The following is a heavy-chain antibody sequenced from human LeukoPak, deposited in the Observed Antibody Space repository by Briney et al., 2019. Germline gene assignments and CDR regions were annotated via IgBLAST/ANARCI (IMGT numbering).Heavy chain of an antibody. CDR1: GFTFSIYS. D-gene: IGHD4-17*01. V-gene: IGHV3-21*01. CDR3: AKEAGQDYGALDAFDV. CDR2: IGGSSSSL. J-gene: IGHJ3*01. Sequence: PGGSLRLSCAASGFTFSIYSMNWVRQAPGKGLEWVSSIGGSSSSLYYAESVKGRFTISKDNARNSLYLQMNSLRAEDTAVYYCAKEAGQDYGALDAFDVWGQGTMVTVSS.